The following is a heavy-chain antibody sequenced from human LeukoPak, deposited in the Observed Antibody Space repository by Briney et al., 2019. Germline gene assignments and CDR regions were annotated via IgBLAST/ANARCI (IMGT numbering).Heavy chain of an antibody. V-gene: IGHV1-2*02. CDR1: GYTFTDYY. Sequence: ASVKVSCKASGYTFTDYYVHWVRQAPGQGLEWMGWINPNSGGTKYAQKFQGTVTMTRDTSISTAYMELTRLRSDDTAVYYCARERGNYDILTDYYEGNGFDPWGQGTLVTVSS. J-gene: IGHJ5*02. CDR2: INPNSGGT. D-gene: IGHD3-9*01. CDR3: ARERGNYDILTDYYEGNGFDP.